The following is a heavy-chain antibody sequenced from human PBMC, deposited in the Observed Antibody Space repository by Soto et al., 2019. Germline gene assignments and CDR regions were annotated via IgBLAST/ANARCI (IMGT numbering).Heavy chain of an antibody. CDR1: GYSFTSYW. J-gene: IGHJ4*02. CDR3: AREGSGYLNY. V-gene: IGHV5-51*01. D-gene: IGHD5-18*01. Sequence: GESLKISCKASGYSFTSYWIGWVRQMPGKGLEWMGIIYPSDSETRYSPSFQGQVTISADKSINSVYLQWSSLKASDTAMYYCAREGSGYLNYWGQGTLVNVSS. CDR2: IYPSDSET.